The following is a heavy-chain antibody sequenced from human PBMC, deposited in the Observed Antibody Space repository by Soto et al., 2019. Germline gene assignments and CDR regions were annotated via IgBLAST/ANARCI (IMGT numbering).Heavy chain of an antibody. Sequence: EVQLLESGGGLVQPGGSLRLSCEASGFTFSSNAMTWVRQAPGKGLEWVSAMSDSGGRTYYADSVAGRFTISRDNSRHTLYLQMNSLRAEDTAIYYCAKALGRDFSDFDSWGQGTQVTVSS. V-gene: IGHV3-23*01. CDR1: GFTFSSNA. CDR2: MSDSGGRT. D-gene: IGHD3-10*01. J-gene: IGHJ4*02. CDR3: AKALGRDFSDFDS.